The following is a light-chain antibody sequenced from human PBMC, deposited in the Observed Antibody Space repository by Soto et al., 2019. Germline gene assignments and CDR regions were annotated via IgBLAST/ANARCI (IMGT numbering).Light chain of an antibody. CDR2: EVT. CDR3: SSHGGINNVV. J-gene: IGLJ3*02. CDR1: SSDVGGYNY. Sequence: QSALTQPPSASGSPGQSVTISCTGTSSDVGGYNYVSWYQQYPGKPPKLIIYEVTKRPSGVPDRFSGSKSGTTASLTVSGHLAEDEDDYYCSSHGGINNVVFGGGTKLTVL. V-gene: IGLV2-8*01.